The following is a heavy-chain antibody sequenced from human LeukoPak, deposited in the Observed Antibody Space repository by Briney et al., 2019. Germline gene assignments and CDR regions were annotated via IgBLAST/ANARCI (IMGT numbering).Heavy chain of an antibody. V-gene: IGHV3-23*01. CDR3: AKDPEIAAAEDYYYYGMDV. CDR2: ICGSVSGSGDCT. Sequence: PGGSLRLSCAASGFSFGSYAMSWVRQAAGKGLEWVSEICGSVSGSGDCTHYADSVKGRFTISRDNSKKTLYLQMNSLRAEDTAVYYCAKDPEIAAAEDYYYYGMDVWGQGTTVTVSS. J-gene: IGHJ6*02. D-gene: IGHD6-13*01. CDR1: GFSFGSYA.